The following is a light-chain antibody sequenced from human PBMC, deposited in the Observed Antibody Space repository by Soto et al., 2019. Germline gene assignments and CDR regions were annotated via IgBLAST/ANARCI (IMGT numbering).Light chain of an antibody. CDR2: GAS. CDR3: HQGAGSPHYT. J-gene: IGKJ2*01. Sequence: EILLTQSPGTLSLSPGERATLSCRASQNVNSNYIAWYQQKPGQAPRLLIFGASSSATAIPDRFSGSESGIDFTLTISRLEPEDYVVYYCHQGAGSPHYTFGQGTKLEIK. CDR1: QNVNSNY. V-gene: IGKV3-20*01.